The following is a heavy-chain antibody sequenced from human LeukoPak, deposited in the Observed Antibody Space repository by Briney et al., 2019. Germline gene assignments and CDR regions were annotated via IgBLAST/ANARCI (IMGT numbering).Heavy chain of an antibody. CDR1: GGSVSTLDYY. CDR2: IYNTGRT. CDR3: AKQRRDGYNYFDY. V-gene: IGHV4-61*08. J-gene: IGHJ4*02. Sequence: SETLSLTCTVSGGSVSTLDYYWNWIRQPPGKGLEWIGYIYNTGRTNYNPSLKSRVTISVDTSKNQFSLKLSSVTAADTAVYYCAKQRRDGYNYFDYWGQGTLVTVSS. D-gene: IGHD5-24*01.